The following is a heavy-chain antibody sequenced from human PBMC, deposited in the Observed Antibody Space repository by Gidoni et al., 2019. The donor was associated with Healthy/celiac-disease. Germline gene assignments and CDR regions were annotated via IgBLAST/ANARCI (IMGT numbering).Heavy chain of an antibody. V-gene: IGHV2-70*04. CDR2: IDWDDDK. CDR3: ARIPGGGWFAFDI. J-gene: IGHJ3*02. Sequence: QVTLKESGPALVKPTQTLTLTCTFSGFSLSTSGMRVSWIRQPPGKALEWLARIDWDDDKFYSTSLKTRLTIYKDTSKNQVVLTMTNMDPVDTATYYCARIPGGGWFAFDIWGQGTMVTVSS. D-gene: IGHD2-15*01. CDR1: GFSLSTSGMR.